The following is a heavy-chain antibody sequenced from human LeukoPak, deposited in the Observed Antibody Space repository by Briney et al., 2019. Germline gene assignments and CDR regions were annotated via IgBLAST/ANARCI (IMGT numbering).Heavy chain of an antibody. CDR3: AREKVEGANWFDP. V-gene: IGHV1-2*02. D-gene: IGHD2-15*01. J-gene: IGHJ5*02. Sequence: ASVKVSCKASGYTFTGYYMHWVRHAPGQGLEWMGWINSNSGGTNYAQKFQGRVTMTRDTSISTVYMELSRLRSDDTAVYYCAREKVEGANWFDPWGQGTLVTVFS. CDR2: INSNSGGT. CDR1: GYTFTGYY.